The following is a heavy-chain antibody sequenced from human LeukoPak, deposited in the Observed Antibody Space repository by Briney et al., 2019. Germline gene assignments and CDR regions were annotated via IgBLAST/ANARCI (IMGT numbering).Heavy chain of an antibody. CDR1: GYTFTSYA. D-gene: IGHD3-10*01. Sequence: ASVKVSCKASGYTFTSYAMNWVRQAPGQGLEWMGWINTKTGNPTYARGFTGRFVFSLDTSVSTAYLQISSLKAEDTAVYYCARGSSPLLWFGELSGFDYWGQGTLVTVSS. J-gene: IGHJ4*02. CDR3: ARGSSPLLWFGELSGFDY. V-gene: IGHV7-4-1*02. CDR2: INTKTGNP.